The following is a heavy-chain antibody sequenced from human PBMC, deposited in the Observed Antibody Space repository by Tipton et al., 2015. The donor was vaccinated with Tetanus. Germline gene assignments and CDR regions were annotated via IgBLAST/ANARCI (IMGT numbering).Heavy chain of an antibody. D-gene: IGHD1-26*01. CDR1: GFTFSSYW. V-gene: IGHV3-23*01. CDR3: AKDHPRSGSYGWFDY. J-gene: IGHJ4*02. CDR2: ISGSGGST. Sequence: SLRLSCAASGFTFSSYWMSWVRQAPGKGLEWVSAISGSGGSTYYADSVKGRFTISRDNSKNTLYLQMNSLRAEDTAVYYCAKDHPRSGSYGWFDYWGQGTLVTVSS.